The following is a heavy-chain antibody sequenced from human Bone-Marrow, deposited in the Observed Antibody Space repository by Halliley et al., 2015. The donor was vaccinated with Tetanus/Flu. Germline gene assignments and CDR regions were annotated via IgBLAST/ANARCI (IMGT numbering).Heavy chain of an antibody. D-gene: IGHD3-3*01. J-gene: IGHJ4*02. CDR1: GFTFITYW. CDR3: ARVRLGYHDHWSGYPYYFDY. V-gene: IGHV3-7*01. Sequence: SLRLSCAASGFTFITYWMSWVRQAPGKGLEWVANIKEDGSEKHYVDSVKGRFTISRDNAKKSLYLQMNSLRAEDTAVYYCARVRLGYHDHWSGYPYYFDYWGQGSLVTVSS. CDR2: IKEDGSEK.